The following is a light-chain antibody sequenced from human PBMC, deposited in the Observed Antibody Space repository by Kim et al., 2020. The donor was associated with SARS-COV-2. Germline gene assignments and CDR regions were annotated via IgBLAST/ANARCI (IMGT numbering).Light chain of an antibody. CDR3: QQYGSSPAT. Sequence: SPGERATLSCRASQSVTSNYLAWYQQKPGQAPRLLIYGASNRATGIPDRFSGSGSGTDFTLTISRLEPEDFAVYYCQQYGSSPATFGQGTKVDIK. V-gene: IGKV3-20*01. J-gene: IGKJ1*01. CDR2: GAS. CDR1: QSVTSNY.